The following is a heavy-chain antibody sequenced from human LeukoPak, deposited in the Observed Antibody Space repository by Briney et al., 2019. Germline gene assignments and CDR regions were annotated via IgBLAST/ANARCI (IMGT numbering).Heavy chain of an antibody. CDR1: GFTFSSYS. Sequence: GGSLRLSCAASGFTFSSYSMNWVRQAPGKGLEWVSVIYSGGSTYYADSVKGRFTISRDNSKNTLYLQMNSLRAEDTAVYYCAREGEYYDFWSGGSSDAFDIWGQGTMVTVSS. CDR2: IYSGGST. V-gene: IGHV3-66*01. J-gene: IGHJ3*02. CDR3: AREGEYYDFWSGGSSDAFDI. D-gene: IGHD3-3*01.